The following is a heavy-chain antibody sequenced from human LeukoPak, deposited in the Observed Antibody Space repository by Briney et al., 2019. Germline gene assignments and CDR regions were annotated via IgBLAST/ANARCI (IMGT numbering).Heavy chain of an antibody. CDR3: ARDRRHSSGWYPYGPDY. Sequence: ASVKVSCKASGYTFTSYYMHWVRQAPGQGLEWMGIINPSGGSTSYAQKLQGRVTMTRDMSTSTVYMELSSLRSEDTAVYYCARDRRHSSGWYPYGPDYWGQGTLVTVSS. CDR1: GYTFTSYY. J-gene: IGHJ4*02. CDR2: INPSGGST. D-gene: IGHD6-19*01. V-gene: IGHV1-46*01.